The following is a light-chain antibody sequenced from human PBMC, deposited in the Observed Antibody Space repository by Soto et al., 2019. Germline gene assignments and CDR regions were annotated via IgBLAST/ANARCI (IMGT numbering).Light chain of an antibody. V-gene: IGLV1-44*01. CDR3: AAWDDSLNGPV. CDR2: SNN. Sequence: QAVVTQPPSASGTPGQRVTISCSGSSSNIGSNTVNWYQQVPGTAPKLLIYSNNDRPSGVPDRFSGSKSGTSASLAISGLQSEDEADYYCAAWDDSLNGPVFGGGTKVTVL. CDR1: SSNIGSNT. J-gene: IGLJ2*01.